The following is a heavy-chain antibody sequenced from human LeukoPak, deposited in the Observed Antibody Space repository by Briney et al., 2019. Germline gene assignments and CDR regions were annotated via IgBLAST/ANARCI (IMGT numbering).Heavy chain of an antibody. CDR1: GFTVSTNY. D-gene: IGHD3-22*01. J-gene: IGHJ4*02. CDR2: IYSGGST. CDR3: AKVKDYYDSSGSGVDY. V-gene: IGHV3-66*01. Sequence: GGSLRLSCGASGFTVSTNYMSWVRQAPGKGLEWVSIIYSGGSTYYADSVKGRFTISRDNSKNTLYLQMNSLRAEDMAVYYCAKVKDYYDSSGSGVDYWGQGTLVTVSS.